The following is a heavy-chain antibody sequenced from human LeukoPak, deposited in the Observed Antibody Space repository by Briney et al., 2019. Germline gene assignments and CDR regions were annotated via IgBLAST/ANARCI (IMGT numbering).Heavy chain of an antibody. V-gene: IGHV1-2*06. CDR3: ARDLGLAVAGTSRGLAPNWFDP. J-gene: IGHJ5*02. D-gene: IGHD6-19*01. CDR1: GYTFTGYY. CDR2: INPNSGGT. Sequence: ASVKVSCKASGYTFTGYYMHWVRQAPGQGLEWMGRINPNSGGTNYAQKFQGRVTMTRDTSISTASMELSRLRSDDTAVYYCARDLGLAVAGTSRGLAPNWFDPWGQGTLVTVSS.